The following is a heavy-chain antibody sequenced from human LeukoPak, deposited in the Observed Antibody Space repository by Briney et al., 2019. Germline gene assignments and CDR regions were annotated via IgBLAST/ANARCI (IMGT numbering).Heavy chain of an antibody. CDR2: ISGVTGSS. CDR3: VKEADVYSLAYFGS. Sequence: GGSLRLSCAVSGFTFVDYTMHWVRQAPGKGLVWVSLISGVTGSSSYADSVRGRFTISRDNSKDSLYLQMDSLRTEDTALYYCVKEADVYSLAYFGSWGQGTLVTVSA. V-gene: IGHV3-43*01. CDR1: GFTFVDYT. D-gene: IGHD5-24*01. J-gene: IGHJ4*02.